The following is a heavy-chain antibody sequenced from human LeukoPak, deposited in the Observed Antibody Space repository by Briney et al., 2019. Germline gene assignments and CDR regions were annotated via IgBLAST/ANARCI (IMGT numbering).Heavy chain of an antibody. CDR2: ISHDGSDI. CDR3: AREGVQTTVDAFDI. V-gene: IGHV3-30*04. CDR1: GFTLKIYP. D-gene: IGHD3-10*01. J-gene: IGHJ3*02. Sequence: PGGSLRLSCAASGFTLKIYPMHWVRQAPGKGLEWLSVISHDGSDITYADSVKGRFIISRDKSKNSLYLQLNSLRPEDTAMYYGAREGVQTTVDAFDIWGLGTMVIVSS.